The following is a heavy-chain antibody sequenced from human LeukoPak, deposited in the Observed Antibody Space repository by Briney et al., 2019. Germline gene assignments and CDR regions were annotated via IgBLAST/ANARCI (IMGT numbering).Heavy chain of an antibody. J-gene: IGHJ4*02. V-gene: IGHV3-48*03. D-gene: IGHD1-26*01. CDR2: ISGSGTTI. CDR1: GFTFSSFE. CDR3: AGGYGSYSPDY. Sequence: HTGGSLRLSCAASGFTFSSFEMNWVRQAPGKGLEWVSFISGSGTTIYYADSVKGRFTISRDNAKNSLVLQMNSLTAEDTAVHYCAGGYGSYSPDYWGQGNLVTVSS.